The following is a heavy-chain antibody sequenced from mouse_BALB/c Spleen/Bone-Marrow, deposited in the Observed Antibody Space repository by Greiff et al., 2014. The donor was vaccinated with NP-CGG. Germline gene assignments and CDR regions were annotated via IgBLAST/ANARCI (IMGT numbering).Heavy chain of an antibody. CDR2: IRTKADDHAT. V-gene: IGHV6-6*01. CDR3: TPHPFDY. Sequence: EVHLVESGGGLVQPGGSMKLSCAASGFAFSDTWLDWVRQSPEKGPEWVAEIRTKADDHATYYAESVKGRFTISRDDSISSVYLQMNSLRADGTGIYYCTPHPFDYWGQGTTLTVSS. CDR1: GFAFSDTW. J-gene: IGHJ2*01.